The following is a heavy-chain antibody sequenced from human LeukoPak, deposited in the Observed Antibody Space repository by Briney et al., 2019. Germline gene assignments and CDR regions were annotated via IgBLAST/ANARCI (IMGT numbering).Heavy chain of an antibody. CDR1: GGSISSGGYS. V-gene: IGHV4-30-2*01. CDR3: ARDSDY. CDR2: IYHSGST. Sequence: PSETLSLTRAVSGGSISSGGYSWSWLRQPPGKGLEWIGYIYHSGSTYYNPSLKSRVTISVDRSKNQFSLKLSSVTAADTAVYYCARDSDYWGQGSLVTVSS. J-gene: IGHJ4*02.